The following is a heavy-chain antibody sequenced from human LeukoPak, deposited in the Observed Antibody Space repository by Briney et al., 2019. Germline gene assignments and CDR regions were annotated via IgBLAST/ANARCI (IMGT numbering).Heavy chain of an antibody. CDR3: TTPAFLGKSPYGLDV. V-gene: IGHV3-15*01. CDR1: GFTLSNAW. D-gene: IGHD3-3*01. Sequence: GRSLRLSCVASGFTLSNAWMSWVRQAPGKGLEWVGRIKTITDDGTTDCAAPVTGRFTISRDDPKNMLFLQMNTLKTEDTAVYYSTTPAFLGKSPYGLDVWGQGTTVTVSS. CDR2: IKTITDDGTT. J-gene: IGHJ6*02.